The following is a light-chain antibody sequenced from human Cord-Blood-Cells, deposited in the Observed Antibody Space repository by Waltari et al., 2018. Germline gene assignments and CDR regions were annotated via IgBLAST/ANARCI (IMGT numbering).Light chain of an antibody. CDR3: SSYTSSSTVV. CDR2: DVS. V-gene: IGLV2-14*01. CDR1: TCHVGGSNS. Sequence: QTALPPPASVSGSPGQSLTLSCTATTCHVGGSNSVSWYQQPPGKAPKLMIYDVSNRPSGVSNRFSGSKSGNTASLTISGLQAEDEADYYCSSYTSSSTVVFGGVTKLTVL. J-gene: IGLJ2*01.